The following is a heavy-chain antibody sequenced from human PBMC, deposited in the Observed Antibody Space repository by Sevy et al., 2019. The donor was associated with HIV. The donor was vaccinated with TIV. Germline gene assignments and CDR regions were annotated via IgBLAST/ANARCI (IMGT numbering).Heavy chain of an antibody. J-gene: IGHJ4*02. Sequence: GGSLRLSCVVSGFDIRSNYMSWVRQAPGEGLEWVSQIYAGGTAYYEDSVKGRFTFSRDDSKNTVSLLMRSLRVEDSAVYYCASEYCSRGSCFFDYWGQGIQVTVSS. CDR2: IYAGGTA. CDR1: GFDIRSNY. D-gene: IGHD2-15*01. CDR3: ASEYCSRGSCFFDY. V-gene: IGHV3-53*01.